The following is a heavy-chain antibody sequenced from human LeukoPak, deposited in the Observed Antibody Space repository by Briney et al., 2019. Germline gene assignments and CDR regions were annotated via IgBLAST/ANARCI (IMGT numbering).Heavy chain of an antibody. CDR1: GFSFGSYG. V-gene: IGHV3-33*08. Sequence: GGSLRLSCAASGFSFGSYGMHWLRQAPGKGLEWVAVIWYDGSNKYYADSVKGRFTISRDSSKNTLYLQMNSLRAEDTAVYYCARDGPKTDIAARPCWFDPWGQGTLVTVSS. CDR2: IWYDGSNK. J-gene: IGHJ5*02. CDR3: ARDGPKTDIAARPCWFDP. D-gene: IGHD6-6*01.